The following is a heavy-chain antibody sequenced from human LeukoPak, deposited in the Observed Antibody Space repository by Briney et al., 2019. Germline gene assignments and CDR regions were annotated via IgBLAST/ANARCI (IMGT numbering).Heavy chain of an antibody. Sequence: SQTLSLTCAVSGGSISSGGYSWSWIRQPPGKGLEWIGYIYHSGSTYYNPSLKSRVTISVDRSKNQFSLKLSSVTAADTAVYYCARVGSRGDKRRIFDYWGQGTLVTVSS. V-gene: IGHV4-30-2*01. CDR2: IYHSGST. J-gene: IGHJ4*02. CDR1: GGSISSGGYS. D-gene: IGHD6-13*01. CDR3: ARVGSRGDKRRIFDY.